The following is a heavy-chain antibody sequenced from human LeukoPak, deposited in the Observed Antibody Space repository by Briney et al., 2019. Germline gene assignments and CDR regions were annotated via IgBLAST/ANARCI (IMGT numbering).Heavy chain of an antibody. Sequence: SETLSLTCTVSGGSISSSSYSWGWIRQPPGKGLEWIGSIYYSGSTYYNPSLKGRVTISVDTSKNQFSLKLSSVTAADTAVYYCARTAPMKLFGELLGRIWGLWGQGTLVTVSS. CDR3: ARTAPMKLFGELLGRIWGL. D-gene: IGHD3-10*01. V-gene: IGHV4-39*07. CDR1: GGSISSSSYS. CDR2: IYYSGST. J-gene: IGHJ4*02.